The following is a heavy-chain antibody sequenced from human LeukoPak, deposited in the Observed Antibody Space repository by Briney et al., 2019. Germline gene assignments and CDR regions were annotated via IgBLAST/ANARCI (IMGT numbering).Heavy chain of an antibody. J-gene: IGHJ4*02. Sequence: GGSLRLSCAASGFTFSSYAMSWVRQAPGKGLVWVSRINGDGSSTTYADSVKGRFTISRDNAKNTLYLQMNGLRAEDTAVYYCARDLVVTSAYWGQGTLVTVSS. CDR2: INGDGSST. V-gene: IGHV3-74*01. CDR3: ARDLVVTSAY. D-gene: IGHD2-2*01. CDR1: GFTFSSYA.